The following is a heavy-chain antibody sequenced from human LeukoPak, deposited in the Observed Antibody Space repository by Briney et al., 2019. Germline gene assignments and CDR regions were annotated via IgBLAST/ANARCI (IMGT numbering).Heavy chain of an antibody. CDR2: IYYSGST. J-gene: IGHJ4*02. V-gene: IGHV4-59*11. Sequence: KPSATLSLTCTVSGGSISSHYWSWIRQPPGKGLEWIGYIYYSGSTNYNPSLKSRVTISVDTSKNQFSLKLSSVTAADTAVYYCARDSAPGYFDYWGQGTLVTVSS. CDR3: ARDSAPGYFDY. CDR1: GGSISSHY. D-gene: IGHD3-10*01.